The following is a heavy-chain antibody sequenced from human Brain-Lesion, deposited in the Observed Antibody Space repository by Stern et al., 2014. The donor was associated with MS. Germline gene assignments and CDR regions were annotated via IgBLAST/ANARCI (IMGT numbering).Heavy chain of an antibody. CDR3: ARGERWFDS. J-gene: IGHJ5*01. Sequence: VQLGESGGGLVQPGGSLRLSCAASGFTFSTYWMPWVRQAPGKGLVWVSSVNNDGMRTSYADSVKGRFTMSRDNAKNTLYLQMNSLRVEDTAIYYCARGERWFDSWGQGTLVTVSS. D-gene: IGHD3-10*01. CDR2: VNNDGMRT. V-gene: IGHV3-74*02. CDR1: GFTFSTYW.